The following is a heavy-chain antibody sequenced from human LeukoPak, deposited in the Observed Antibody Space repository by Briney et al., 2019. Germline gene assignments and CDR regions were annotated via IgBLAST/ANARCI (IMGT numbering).Heavy chain of an antibody. CDR2: IKQDGSEK. CDR1: GFTFSSYW. Sequence: PGGSLRLSCAASGFTFSSYWMSWVRQAPGKGLEWVANIKQDGSEKYYVDSVKGRFTISRDSAKNSLYLQMNSLRAEDTAVYYCALDRSSWYPFDYWGQGTLVTVSS. CDR3: ALDRSSWYPFDY. D-gene: IGHD6-13*01. V-gene: IGHV3-7*01. J-gene: IGHJ4*02.